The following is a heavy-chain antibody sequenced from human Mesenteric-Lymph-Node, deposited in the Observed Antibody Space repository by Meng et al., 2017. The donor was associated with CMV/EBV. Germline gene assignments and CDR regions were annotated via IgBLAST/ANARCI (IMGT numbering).Heavy chain of an antibody. CDR2: IYYSGST. D-gene: IGHD3-10*01. CDR1: GGSVSSGSYY. J-gene: IGHJ4*02. V-gene: IGHV4-61*01. Sequence: SETLSLTCTVSGGSVSSGSYYWSWIRQPPGKGLEWIGYIYYSGSTNYNPSLKSRVTISVDTSKNQFSLKLSSVTAADTAVYYCARVGRNSGFNFDYWGQGTLVTVSS. CDR3: ARVGRNSGFNFDY.